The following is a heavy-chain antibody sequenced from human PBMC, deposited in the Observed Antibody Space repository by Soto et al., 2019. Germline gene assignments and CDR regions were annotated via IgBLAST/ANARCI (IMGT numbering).Heavy chain of an antibody. CDR2: ISPYSGGT. D-gene: IGHD3-3*01. V-gene: IGHV1-2*02. Sequence: QVQLVQSGAEVKKPGASVKVSCKPSGYTFTDYYLHWVRQAPGQGLEWMGCISPYSGGTNAAQKFQGRVTMSINTSVSTVYMELNRLRSDDTAFYFCARGCAITIFGVPSFFSTSLDVWGQGTTVIVSS. CDR1: GYTFTDYY. CDR3: ARGCAITIFGVPSFFSTSLDV. J-gene: IGHJ6*02.